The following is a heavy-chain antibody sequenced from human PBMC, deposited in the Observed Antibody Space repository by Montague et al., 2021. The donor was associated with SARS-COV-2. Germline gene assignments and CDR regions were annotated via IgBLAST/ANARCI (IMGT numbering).Heavy chain of an antibody. J-gene: IGHJ3*02. CDR3: ASPRWGGVVKAKGDAFDI. D-gene: IGHD2-8*02. Sequence: SETLSLTCTVSGGSITSSSYYWGWIRQPPGKGLEWIGTIFYTGNTYYNPSLKSRVTISVDTSKNQFSLKLSSVSAADTAVFYCASPRWGGVVKAKGDAFDIWGHGTMVTVSS. CDR1: GGSITSSSYY. CDR2: IFYTGNT. V-gene: IGHV4-39*01.